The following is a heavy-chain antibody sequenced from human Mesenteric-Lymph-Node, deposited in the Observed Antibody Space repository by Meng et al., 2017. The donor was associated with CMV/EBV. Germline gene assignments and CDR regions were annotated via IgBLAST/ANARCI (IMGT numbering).Heavy chain of an antibody. D-gene: IGHD5-18*01. J-gene: IGHJ5*02. CDR1: GFTFSSYA. Sequence: GESLKISCAASGFTFSSYAMHWVRQAPGKGLEWVAVISYDGSNKYYADSVKGRFTISRDNSKNTLYLQMNSLRAEDTAVYYCARLWDTNWFDPWGQGTLVTVSS. CDR2: ISYDGSNK. CDR3: ARLWDTNWFDP. V-gene: IGHV3-30-3*01.